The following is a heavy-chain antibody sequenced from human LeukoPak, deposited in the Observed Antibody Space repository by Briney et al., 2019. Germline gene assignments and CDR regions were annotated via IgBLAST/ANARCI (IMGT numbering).Heavy chain of an antibody. Sequence: PGRSLRLSCAASGFTFSSYGMHWVRQAPGKGLEWVAVISYDGSNKYYADSVKGRFTISRDNSKNTLYLQMNSLRAEDTAVYYCARAIVHSGSGVDYWGQGTLVTVSS. CDR3: ARAIVHSGSGVDY. CDR1: GFTFSSYG. CDR2: ISYDGSNK. D-gene: IGHD3-10*01. V-gene: IGHV3-30*03. J-gene: IGHJ4*02.